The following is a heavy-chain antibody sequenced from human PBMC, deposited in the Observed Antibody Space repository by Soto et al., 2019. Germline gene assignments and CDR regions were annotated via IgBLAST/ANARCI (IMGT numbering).Heavy chain of an antibody. J-gene: IGHJ1*01. CDR2: MYNTGST. D-gene: IGHD3-10*01. CDR1: GGSISGYC. CDR3: ARGFPRTMVRGARLEYFQH. V-gene: IGHV4-59*01. Sequence: SETLSLTCTVSGGSISGYCWSWIRQPPGKGLEWIGYMYNTGSTVYNPSFKSRVTISVDTSKNQFSLKLNSVTAADTAVYYCARGFPRTMVRGARLEYFQHWGQGTLVTVSS.